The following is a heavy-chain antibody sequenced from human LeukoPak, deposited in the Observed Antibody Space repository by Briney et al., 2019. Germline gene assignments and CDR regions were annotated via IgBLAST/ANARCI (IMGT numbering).Heavy chain of an antibody. D-gene: IGHD6-6*01. CDR1: GFTFSNYW. Sequence: PGGSLRLSCAASGFTFSNYWMDWVSQAPGKGLVFVSRINPDGGTTIYADSVKGRFTISRDNARNTLYLQMNSLRAEDTAVYYCARQADSSSAHWGQGTLVTVSS. J-gene: IGHJ4*02. V-gene: IGHV3-74*01. CDR3: ARQADSSSAH. CDR2: INPDGGTT.